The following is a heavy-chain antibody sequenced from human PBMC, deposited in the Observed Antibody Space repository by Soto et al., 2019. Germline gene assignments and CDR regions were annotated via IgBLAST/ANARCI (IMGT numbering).Heavy chain of an antibody. CDR2: IYSGGST. CDR1: GFTVSSNY. CDR3: AREPPGPYGMDV. V-gene: IGHV3-66*01. Sequence: EVQLVESGGGLVQPGGSLRLSCAASGFTVSSNYMSWVRQAPGKGLEWVSVIYSGGSTYYADSVKGRFTISRDNSKNTLYLQMNSLRAEDTAVYYCAREPPGPYGMDVWGQGTTVTVSS. J-gene: IGHJ6*02.